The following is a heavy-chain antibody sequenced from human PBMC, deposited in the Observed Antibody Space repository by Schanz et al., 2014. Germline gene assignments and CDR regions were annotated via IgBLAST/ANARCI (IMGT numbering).Heavy chain of an antibody. CDR3: ARDAADFLAGYYLDT. CDR2: TIPMINEA. J-gene: IGHJ4*02. V-gene: IGHV1-69*04. CDR1: GGTFSNHG. D-gene: IGHD3-9*01. Sequence: QLPLVQSGPEVAEPGSSVKVSCTTSGGTFSNHGITWVRQAPGQGFEWIGRTIPMINEAKYADNFRGRVSMTADKSTSTAYMVLSGLTHAATATYYCARDAADFLAGYYLDTWGQGTLVVVSS.